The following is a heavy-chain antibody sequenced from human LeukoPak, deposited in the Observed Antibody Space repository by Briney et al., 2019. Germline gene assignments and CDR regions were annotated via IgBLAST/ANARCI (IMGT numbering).Heavy chain of an antibody. J-gene: IGHJ4*02. CDR1: GFTFSNYP. Sequence: GRSLSLSCAASGFTFSNYPIHWVRQAPDKGPEWVAVISYDGNYQYYAESVKGRFTVSRDNSKNTVYLQMDSLRAEDTAVYYCAKGVAAGTWGTSFDFWGQGTLVTVSS. D-gene: IGHD6-13*01. CDR2: ISYDGNYQ. V-gene: IGHV3-30*01. CDR3: AKGVAAGTWGTSFDF.